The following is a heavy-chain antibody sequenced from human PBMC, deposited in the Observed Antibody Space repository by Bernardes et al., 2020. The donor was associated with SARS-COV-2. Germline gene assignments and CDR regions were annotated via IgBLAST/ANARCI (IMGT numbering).Heavy chain of an antibody. D-gene: IGHD3-16*01. CDR1: GFTLSSRW. CDR3: GRNLGGATYGYGGS. J-gene: IGHJ4*02. Sequence: FCASFGFTLSSRWMHWVLQRPGKGLVWVSRISPDGTTTPYADSVKGRFAISRDNSKNALYLQMNNLGADDTDVYYCGRNLGGATYGYGGSWGQGAMVTVSS. CDR2: ISPDGTTT. V-gene: IGHV3-74*01.